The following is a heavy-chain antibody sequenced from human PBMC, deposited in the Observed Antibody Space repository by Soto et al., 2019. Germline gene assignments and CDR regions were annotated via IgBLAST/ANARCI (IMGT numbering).Heavy chain of an antibody. CDR1: GFTAGLNF. D-gene: IGHD2-2*01. J-gene: IGHJ4*02. Sequence: GSLRLSCAASGFTAGLNFMTWVRQAPGKGLEWVSVINAAGTTHYAESVKGRFSISRDDSKNSLYLQMNSLRAADTGVYYCAREPPYPSYCSSTSCYGDYFDYWGQGTLVTVSS. CDR2: INAAGTT. CDR3: AREPPYPSYCSSTSCYGDYFDY. V-gene: IGHV3-66*01.